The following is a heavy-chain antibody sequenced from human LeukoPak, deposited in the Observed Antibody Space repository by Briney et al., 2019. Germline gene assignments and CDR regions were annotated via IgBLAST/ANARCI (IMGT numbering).Heavy chain of an antibody. J-gene: IGHJ4*02. CDR1: GFTFSSYG. D-gene: IGHD3-9*01. V-gene: IGHV3-30*02. Sequence: GGSLRLSCAASGFTFSSYGMHWVRQAPGKGLEWVAFIRYDGSNKYYADSVKGRFTISRDNSKNTLYLQMNSLRAEDTAVYYCARNPHYDILTGYYRDYWGQGTLVTVSS. CDR3: ARNPHYDILTGYYRDY. CDR2: IRYDGSNK.